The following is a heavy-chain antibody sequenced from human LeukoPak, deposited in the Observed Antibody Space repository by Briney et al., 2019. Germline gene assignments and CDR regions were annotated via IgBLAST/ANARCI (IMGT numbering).Heavy chain of an antibody. D-gene: IGHD2-2*01. J-gene: IGHJ3*02. V-gene: IGHV3-23*01. CDR1: GFTFSDYA. CDR3: ARSTSTEGDAFDI. CDR2: ISGSGGST. Sequence: GGSLRLSCAASGFTFSDYAMSWVRQAPGKGLEWVLAISGSGGSTSYADSVRGRFTISRDNSKNTLYLQMNSLGAEDTAVYYCARSTSTEGDAFDIWGQGTMVTVSS.